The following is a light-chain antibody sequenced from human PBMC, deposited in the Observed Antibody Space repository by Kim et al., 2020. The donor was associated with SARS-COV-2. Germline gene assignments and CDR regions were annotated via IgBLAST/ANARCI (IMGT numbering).Light chain of an antibody. CDR2: RDN. CDR1: NLGSKN. V-gene: IGLV3-9*01. CDR3: QVWDSSTGV. Sequence: SYELTQPLSVSVALGQTASITCGGSNLGSKNVHWYQQKPGQAPILVIYRDNNRPSGIPERFSGSNSGNTATLTVSRAQDGDEADYYCQVWDSSTGVFGGG. J-gene: IGLJ3*02.